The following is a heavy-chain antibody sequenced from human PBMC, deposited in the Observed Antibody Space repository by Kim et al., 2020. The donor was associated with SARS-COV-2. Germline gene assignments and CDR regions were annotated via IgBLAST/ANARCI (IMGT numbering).Heavy chain of an antibody. CDR2: IYYSGST. CDR1: GGSISSGGYY. Sequence: SETLSLTCTVSGGSISSGGYYWSWIRQHPGKGLEWIGYIYYSGSTYYNPSLKSRVTISVDTSKNQFSLKLSSVTAADTAVYYCARASKIGYCSSTSCPHYYYYMDVWGKGTTVTVSS. V-gene: IGHV4-31*03. CDR3: ARASKIGYCSSTSCPHYYYYMDV. J-gene: IGHJ6*03. D-gene: IGHD2-2*01.